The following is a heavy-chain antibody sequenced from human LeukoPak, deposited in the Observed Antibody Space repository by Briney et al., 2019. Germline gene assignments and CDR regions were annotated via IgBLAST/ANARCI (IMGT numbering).Heavy chain of an antibody. D-gene: IGHD3-10*01. J-gene: IGHJ5*02. CDR2: INPNSGGT. Sequence: ASVKVSCKASGYTFTDYYMHWVRQAPGQGLEGRGWINPNSGGTNYAQRFRGRFIITGDTSHSTAYMDLSGLSSGDTAVYYCARPNMVRGVGLLCDRIWFDPWGQGTLVTVSP. CDR3: ARPNMVRGVGLLCDRIWFDP. V-gene: IGHV1-2*02. CDR1: GYTFTDYY.